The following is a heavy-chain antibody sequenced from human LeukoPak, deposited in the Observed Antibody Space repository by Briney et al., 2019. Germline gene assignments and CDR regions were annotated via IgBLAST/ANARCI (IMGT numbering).Heavy chain of an antibody. J-gene: IGHJ4*02. Sequence: GGSLRLSCGASGFTFSSYGMHWVCQAPGKGLEWVAFIRYDGSNKYYADSVKGRFTISRDNSKNTLYLQMNSLRAEDTAVYYCAKVASFYCGGDCYDYWGQGTLVIVSS. D-gene: IGHD2-21*01. CDR2: IRYDGSNK. CDR3: AKVASFYCGGDCYDY. V-gene: IGHV3-30*02. CDR1: GFTFSSYG.